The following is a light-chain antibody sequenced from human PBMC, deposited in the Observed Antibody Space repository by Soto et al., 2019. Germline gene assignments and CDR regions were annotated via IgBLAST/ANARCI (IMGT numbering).Light chain of an antibody. CDR2: LNSDGSH. V-gene: IGLV4-69*01. Sequence: QSMLTQSPSASASLGASVKLTCTLSSGHSSYAIAWHQQQPEKGPRYLMKLNSDGSHSKGDGIPDRFSGSSSGAERYLTISSLQSEDEADYYCQTWGTGIQGVFGGGTKVTVL. J-gene: IGLJ3*02. CDR1: SGHSSYA. CDR3: QTWGTGIQGV.